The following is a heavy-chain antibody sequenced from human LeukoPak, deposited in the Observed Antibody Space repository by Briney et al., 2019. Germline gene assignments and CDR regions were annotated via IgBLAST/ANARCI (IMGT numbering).Heavy chain of an antibody. D-gene: IGHD4-17*01. Sequence: GGSLRLSCAASGFTFSSYSMNWVRQAPGKGLEWVSSISSSSYIYYADSVKGRFTISRDNAKNSLYLQMNSLRAEDTAVYYCARDLKSGYGDLLSWGQGTLVTVSS. V-gene: IGHV3-21*01. CDR1: GFTFSSYS. CDR2: ISSSSYI. J-gene: IGHJ5*02. CDR3: ARDLKSGYGDLLS.